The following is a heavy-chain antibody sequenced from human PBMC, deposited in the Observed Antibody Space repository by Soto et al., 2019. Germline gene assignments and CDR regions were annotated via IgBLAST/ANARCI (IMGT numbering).Heavy chain of an antibody. J-gene: IGHJ6*02. Sequence: GESLKISCKGSGYSFTSYWISWVRQMPGKGLEWMGRIDPSDSYTNYSPSFQGHVTISADKSISTAYLQWSSPKASDTAMYHCARLPTMVRDRNGMDVWGQGTTVTVSS. D-gene: IGHD3-10*01. V-gene: IGHV5-10-1*01. CDR3: ARLPTMVRDRNGMDV. CDR1: GYSFTSYW. CDR2: IDPSDSYT.